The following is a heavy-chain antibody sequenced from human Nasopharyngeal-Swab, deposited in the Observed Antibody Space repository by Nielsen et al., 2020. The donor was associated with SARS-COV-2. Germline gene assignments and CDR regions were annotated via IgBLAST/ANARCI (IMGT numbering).Heavy chain of an antibody. CDR2: ISHSGST. Sequence: SETLSLTSSVSGDSISTYYWSWIRQPPGKGLEWIGYISHSGSTNYNPSLKSRVTISVDTSKNQFSLKLTSVTAADTAVYYCARVLDAWGQGTLVTVSS. CDR1: GDSISTYY. V-gene: IGHV4-59*13. CDR3: ARVLDA. J-gene: IGHJ5*02.